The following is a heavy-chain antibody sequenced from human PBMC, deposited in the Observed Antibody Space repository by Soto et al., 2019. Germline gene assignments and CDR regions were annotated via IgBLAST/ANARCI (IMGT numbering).Heavy chain of an antibody. CDR3: ARALSGSRLVHFDY. CDR2: IYYSGST. CDR1: GGSISSYY. Sequence: SETLSLTCTVSGGSISSYYWSWIRQPPGKGLEWIGYIYYSGSTNYNPSLKSRVTISVDTSKNQFSLKLSSVTAADTAVYYCARALSGSRLVHFDYWGQGTLVTVSS. V-gene: IGHV4-59*01. J-gene: IGHJ4*02. D-gene: IGHD6-19*01.